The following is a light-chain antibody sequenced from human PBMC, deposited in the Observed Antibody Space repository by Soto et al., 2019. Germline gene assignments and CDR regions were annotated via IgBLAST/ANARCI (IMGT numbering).Light chain of an antibody. J-gene: IGKJ1*01. Sequence: EIVLTQSPATLSLSPGERATLSCRASQTVSGNYLAWFYQKPGQAPSLLISRASTRAAGVPDKFSGGGSGPAFSLTISILKPEAFAVIYLYQDGPSPSPLGQGTLVRVK. V-gene: IGKV3-20*01. CDR1: QTVSGNY. CDR2: RAS. CDR3: YQDGPSPSP.